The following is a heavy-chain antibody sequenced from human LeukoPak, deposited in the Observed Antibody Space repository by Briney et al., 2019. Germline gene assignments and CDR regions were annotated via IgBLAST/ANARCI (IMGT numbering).Heavy chain of an antibody. Sequence: ASVKVSCKASGYTFTSYYMHWVRQAPGQGLEWMGIINPSGGSTSYAQKFQGRVTMTRDTSTSTVYMELSSLRSEDTAVYYCARGKRARNYDIWTGYYPFDYWGQGTLVTVSS. D-gene: IGHD3-9*01. J-gene: IGHJ4*02. CDR1: GYTFTSYY. V-gene: IGHV1-46*01. CDR3: ARGKRARNYDIWTGYYPFDY. CDR2: INPSGGST.